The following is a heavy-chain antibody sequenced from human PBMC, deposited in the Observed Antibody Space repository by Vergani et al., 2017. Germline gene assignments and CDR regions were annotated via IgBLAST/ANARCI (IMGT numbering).Heavy chain of an antibody. CDR2: ISNNGGST. D-gene: IGHD2-2*01. V-gene: IGHV3-64*07. CDR3: ARRYCSSTSCYYFDY. Sequence: EVQLVESGGGLVQPGGSLRLSCAASGFTFSSYAMHWVRQAPGKGLEYVSGISNNGGSTYYADSVKGRITISRDNSKNTLYLQMGSLRAEDMAVYYCARRYCSSTSCYYFDYWGQGTLVTVSS. J-gene: IGHJ4*02. CDR1: GFTFSSYA.